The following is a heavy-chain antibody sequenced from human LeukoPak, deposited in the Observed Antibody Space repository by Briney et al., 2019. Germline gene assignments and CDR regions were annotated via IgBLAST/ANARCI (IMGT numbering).Heavy chain of an antibody. J-gene: IGHJ4*02. V-gene: IGHV1-2*02. CDR1: GYTFTGYY. D-gene: IGHD3-22*01. Sequence: GASVKVSCKASGYTFTGYYMHWVRQAPGQGLEWMGWINPDSGGTNYAQKLQGRVTMTRDTAISTAYMQLSRLSSDDTAVYYCARVDDRGHYYDSSGPRKLFDYWGQGTLVTVSS. CDR2: INPDSGGT. CDR3: ARVDDRGHYYDSSGPRKLFDY.